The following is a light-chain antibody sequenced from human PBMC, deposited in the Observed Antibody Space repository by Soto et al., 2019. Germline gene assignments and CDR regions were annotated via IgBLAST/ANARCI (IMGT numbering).Light chain of an antibody. Sequence: TVLTQSPATLSLSPGERASLSCRASQSVGDYLAWYQQKPGQAPRLLIYDASNRAAGVPYRFRGSGSGTDFTLTISSVEPEDFGVYYCQQRSDWPPITFGQGTRLE. V-gene: IGKV3-11*01. J-gene: IGKJ5*01. CDR2: DAS. CDR1: QSVGDY. CDR3: QQRSDWPPIT.